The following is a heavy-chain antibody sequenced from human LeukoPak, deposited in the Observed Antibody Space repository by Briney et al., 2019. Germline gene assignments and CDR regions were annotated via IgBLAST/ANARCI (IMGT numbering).Heavy chain of an antibody. Sequence: SETLSLTCTVSGGSISTYYWSWIRQPPGKGLEWIGYIYYSGSTNYNPSLKSRVTISVDTSKNQFSLKLSSVTAADTAVYYCAREPPCSSTTCHRGDAFDIWGQGTMVTVSS. J-gene: IGHJ3*02. V-gene: IGHV4-59*01. CDR2: IYYSGST. CDR1: GGSISTYY. D-gene: IGHD2-2*02. CDR3: AREPPCSSTTCHRGDAFDI.